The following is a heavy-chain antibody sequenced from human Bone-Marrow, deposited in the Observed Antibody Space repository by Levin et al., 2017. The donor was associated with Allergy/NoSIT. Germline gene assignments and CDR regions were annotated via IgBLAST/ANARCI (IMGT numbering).Heavy chain of an antibody. CDR1: GFTFTDYA. J-gene: IGHJ6*02. CDR3: GRHKDYGGNGYYYYGMDV. CDR2: VSWNSGTI. V-gene: IGHV3-9*01. Sequence: QAGGSLRLSCAASGFTFTDYAIHWIRQAPGRGLEWVSGVSWNSGTIGYADSVKGRFTISRDNAKNSLYLQMNSLRTEDTALYFCGRHKDYGGNGYYYYGMDVWGQGTTVTVSS. D-gene: IGHD4-23*01.